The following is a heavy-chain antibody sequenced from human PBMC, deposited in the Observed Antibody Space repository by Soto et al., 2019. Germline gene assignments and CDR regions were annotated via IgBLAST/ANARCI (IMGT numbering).Heavy chain of an antibody. J-gene: IGHJ6*02. V-gene: IGHV4-31*11. CDR2: IYYSGST. CDR3: ARGIVVVTHYYYYGMDV. CDR1: GGSVSSGGYD. Sequence: PSETLSLTCAVSGGSVSSGGYDWSWIRQHPGKGLEWIGYIYYSGSTYYNPSLKSRVTISVDTSKNQFSLKLSSVTAADTAVYYCARGIVVVTHYYYYGMDVWGQGTTVTVSS. D-gene: IGHD3-22*01.